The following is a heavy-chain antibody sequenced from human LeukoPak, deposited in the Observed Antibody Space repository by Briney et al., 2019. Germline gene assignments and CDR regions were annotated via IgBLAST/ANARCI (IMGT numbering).Heavy chain of an antibody. CDR2: IKTKTDGGTT. Sequence: PGGSLRLSCAASGFTFSNAWMNWVRQAPGKGLEWVGRIKTKTDGGTTDYAAPVKGRFTISRDDSKNTMYLQMNSLKTEDTAVYYCTTIYSYGSFDYWGQGTLVTVSS. CDR3: TTIYSYGSFDY. J-gene: IGHJ4*02. CDR1: GFTFSNAW. V-gene: IGHV3-15*01. D-gene: IGHD5-18*01.